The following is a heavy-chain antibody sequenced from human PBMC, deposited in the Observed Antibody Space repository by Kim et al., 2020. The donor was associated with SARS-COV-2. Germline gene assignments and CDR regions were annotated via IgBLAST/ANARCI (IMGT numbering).Heavy chain of an antibody. CDR3: ASANPDAFDI. D-gene: IGHD7-27*01. V-gene: IGHV4-39*01. CDR2: ST. J-gene: IGHJ3*02. Sequence: STYDNPSRKRRVTISVDTSKNQFSLELSAVTAADTAVYYCASANPDAFDIWGQGTMVTVSS.